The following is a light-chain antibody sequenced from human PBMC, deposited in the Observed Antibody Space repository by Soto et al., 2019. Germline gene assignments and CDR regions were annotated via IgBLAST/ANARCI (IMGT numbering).Light chain of an antibody. CDR3: HQANSFPPI. CDR2: AAS. Sequence: DIQMTQSPSSVSASVGDRVTITCRASQGISIWLAWYQQRPGKAPKVLIYAASSLQSGVPSRFSGSGSGTDFNLTNSSLQPEYFASYYCHQANSFPPIFGGGTKVDIK. J-gene: IGKJ4*01. CDR1: QGISIW. V-gene: IGKV1-12*01.